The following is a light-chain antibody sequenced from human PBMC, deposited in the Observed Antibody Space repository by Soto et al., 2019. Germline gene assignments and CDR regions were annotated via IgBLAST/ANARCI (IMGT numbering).Light chain of an antibody. CDR2: EVS. CDR1: SSDVGGYNY. J-gene: IGLJ2*01. CDR3: SSYTSSSTVV. V-gene: IGLV2-14*01. Sequence: QSVLTQPASVSGSPGQSITISCTGTSSDVGGYNYVSWYQHHPGKAPKLMISEVSNRPSGVSNRFSGSKSGNTASLTISGLQAEDEADYYCSSYTSSSTVVFGGGTKLT.